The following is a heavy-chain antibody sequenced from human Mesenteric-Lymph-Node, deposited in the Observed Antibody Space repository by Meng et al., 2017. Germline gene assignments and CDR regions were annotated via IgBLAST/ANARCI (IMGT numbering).Heavy chain of an antibody. Sequence: EVQRVESGGGLGKPGGSLRLSCVASGLTFSSSSMNWVRQVPGKGLEWVSSISSRNSYLYYADSVKGRFTVSRDNAKNSLFLQMNSLRAEDTALYYCVRATEGLSLFNLWGQGTLVTVSS. CDR2: ISSRNSYL. CDR3: VRATEGLSLFNL. CDR1: GLTFSSSS. D-gene: IGHD2-21*02. V-gene: IGHV3-21*02. J-gene: IGHJ5*02.